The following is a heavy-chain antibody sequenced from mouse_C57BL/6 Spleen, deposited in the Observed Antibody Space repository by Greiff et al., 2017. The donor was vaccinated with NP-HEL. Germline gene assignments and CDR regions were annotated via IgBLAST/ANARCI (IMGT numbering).Heavy chain of an antibody. J-gene: IGHJ2*01. V-gene: IGHV1-63*01. CDR2: IYPGGGYT. D-gene: IGHD2-4*01. CDR1: GYTFTNYW. Sequence: VQLQHSGAELVRPGTSVKMSCKASGYTFTNYWIGWAKQRPGHGLEWIGDIYPGGGYTNYNEKFKGKATLTADKSSSTAYMQFSSLTSEDSAIYYCARRDYDSFDYWGQGTTLTVSS. CDR3: ARRDYDSFDY.